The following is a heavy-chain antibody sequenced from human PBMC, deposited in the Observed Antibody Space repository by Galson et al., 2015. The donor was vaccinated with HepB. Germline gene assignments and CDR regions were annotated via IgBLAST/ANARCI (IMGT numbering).Heavy chain of an antibody. J-gene: IGHJ4*02. CDR1: GFTFPNYW. Sequence: SLRLSCAGPGFTFPNYWMGWVRQAPGKGLEWVANIKQDGSEIYYVDSVKGRFTISRDNTRRSLYLQLNSLRSDDTALYYCARVLYDLWTGYYFDNWGQGTLVTVSS. V-gene: IGHV3-7*05. CDR2: IKQDGSEI. D-gene: IGHD3-3*01. CDR3: ARVLYDLWTGYYFDN.